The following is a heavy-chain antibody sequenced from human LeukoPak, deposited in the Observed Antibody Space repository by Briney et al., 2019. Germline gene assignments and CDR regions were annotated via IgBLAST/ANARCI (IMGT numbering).Heavy chain of an antibody. Sequence: PSETLSLTCTVSGGSISSGNYYWSWIRQHPGKGLEWIGYIYYSGSTYYNPSLKSRVTISVDTSKNQFSLKLNSVTAADTAVYYCARLDYDFTSGFDYWGQGTLVTVSS. V-gene: IGHV4-31*03. J-gene: IGHJ4*02. CDR1: GGSISSGNYY. CDR3: ARLDYDFTSGFDY. CDR2: IYYSGST. D-gene: IGHD3-3*01.